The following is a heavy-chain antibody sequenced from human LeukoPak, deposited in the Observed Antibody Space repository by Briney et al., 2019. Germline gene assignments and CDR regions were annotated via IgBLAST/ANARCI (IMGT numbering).Heavy chain of an antibody. Sequence: GGSLRLSCAASGFTFSDYYMSWIRQAPGKGLEWVSYISGSGDNIDYADSVKGRFTISRDNAKDSLFLQINSLRAEDTAVYYCASDITVIRGGTVCDYWGQGTLVTVSS. CDR1: GFTFSDYY. CDR2: ISGSGDNI. CDR3: ASDITVIRGGTVCDY. J-gene: IGHJ4*02. V-gene: IGHV3-11*04. D-gene: IGHD3-10*01.